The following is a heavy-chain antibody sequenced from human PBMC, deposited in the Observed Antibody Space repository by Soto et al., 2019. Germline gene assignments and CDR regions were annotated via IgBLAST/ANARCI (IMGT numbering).Heavy chain of an antibody. V-gene: IGHV3-23*01. CDR1: GFTFSSYA. Sequence: GGSLRLSCAASGFTFSSYAMSWVRQAPGKGLEWVSAISGSGGSTYYADSVKGRFTISRDNSKNTLYLQMNSLRAEDTAVYYCAKEMGKVAVGQDAFDIWGQGTMVTVSS. D-gene: IGHD6-19*01. CDR2: ISGSGGST. J-gene: IGHJ3*02. CDR3: AKEMGKVAVGQDAFDI.